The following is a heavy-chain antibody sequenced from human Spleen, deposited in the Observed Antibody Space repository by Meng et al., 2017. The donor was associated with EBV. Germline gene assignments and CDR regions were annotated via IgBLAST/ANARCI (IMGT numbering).Heavy chain of an antibody. V-gene: IGHV4-34*02. CDR2: VIHSGTT. CDR1: GESFISYY. D-gene: IGHD3-16*01. Sequence: HVYLRQWVAGIWKPSETPSLPCPVDGESFISYYWRGIRQPPGRGLEWIGDVIHSGTTSYSPSLKSRVTISVDTSKRQFSLKLRSMTAADTAVYYCATGWGKANYWGQGTLVTVSS. CDR3: ATGWGKANY. J-gene: IGHJ4*02.